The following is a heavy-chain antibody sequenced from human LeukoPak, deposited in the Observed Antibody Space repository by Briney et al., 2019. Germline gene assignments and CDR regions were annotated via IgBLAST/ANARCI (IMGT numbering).Heavy chain of an antibody. CDR2: IYTSGST. D-gene: IGHD6-19*01. V-gene: IGHV4-4*07. CDR3: ARLSSSGWYWYYMDL. CDR1: GGSISSYY. J-gene: IGHJ6*03. Sequence: SETLSLTCTVSGGSISSYYWSWIRQPAGKGLEWIGRIYTSGSTNYNPSLKSRVTMSVDTSKNQLSLKLISVTAADTAVYYCARLSSSGWYWYYMDLWGKGTTVTVSS.